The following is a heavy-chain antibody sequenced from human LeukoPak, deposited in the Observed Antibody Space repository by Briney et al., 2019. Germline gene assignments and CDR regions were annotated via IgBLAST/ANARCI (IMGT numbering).Heavy chain of an antibody. J-gene: IGHJ6*02. Sequence: GGSLRLSCGASGFTFSSYSMNWVRQAPGKGLEWVSVIYSGGSTYYADSVKGRFTISRDNSKNTLYLQMNSLRAEDTAVYYCAREVDTAMVRYYGMDVWGQGTTVTVSS. CDR3: AREVDTAMVRYYGMDV. D-gene: IGHD5-18*01. V-gene: IGHV3-53*01. CDR1: GFTFSSYS. CDR2: IYSGGST.